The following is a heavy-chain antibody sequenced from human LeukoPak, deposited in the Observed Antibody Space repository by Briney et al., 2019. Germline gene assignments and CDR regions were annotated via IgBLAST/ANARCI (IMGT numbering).Heavy chain of an antibody. D-gene: IGHD6-13*01. J-gene: IGHJ4*02. CDR2: ISSSSSYI. Sequence: GGSLRLSCAASGFIFSSYWMTWVRQAPGKGLEWVSSISSSSSYIYYADSVKGRFTISRDNAKNSLYLQMNSLRAEDTAVYYCARVPSSSWTDYWGQGTLVTVSS. CDR1: GFIFSSYW. CDR3: ARVPSSSWTDY. V-gene: IGHV3-21*01.